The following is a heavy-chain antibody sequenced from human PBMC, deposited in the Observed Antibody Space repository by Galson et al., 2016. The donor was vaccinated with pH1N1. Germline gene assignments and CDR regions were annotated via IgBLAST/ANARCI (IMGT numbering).Heavy chain of an antibody. CDR3: ARDSEYSGHEGFH. V-gene: IGHV3-30*04. D-gene: IGHD5-12*01. CDR1: AFTFTSYA. Sequence: SLRLSCAASAFTFTSYAMHWVRQAPGKGLEWVAVILYDGTNEYYADSVKGRFTISRDKTQSTVYLQMNSLRTEDTAVYYCARDSEYSGHEGFHWAQGTLVIVSS. J-gene: IGHJ4*02. CDR2: ILYDGTNE.